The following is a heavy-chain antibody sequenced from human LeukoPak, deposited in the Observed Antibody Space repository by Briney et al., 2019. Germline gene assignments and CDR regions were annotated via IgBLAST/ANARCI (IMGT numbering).Heavy chain of an antibody. CDR1: GGSISSYY. Sequence: SETLSLTCTVSGGSISSYYWSWIRQPPGKGLEWIGYIYTGGSTNYNPSLKSRVTISVDTSKNQFSLKLSSVTAADTAVYYCARHKVVVAATPATWYFDLWGRGTLVTVSS. J-gene: IGHJ2*01. CDR2: IYTGGST. CDR3: ARHKVVVAATPATWYFDL. V-gene: IGHV4-4*09. D-gene: IGHD2-15*01.